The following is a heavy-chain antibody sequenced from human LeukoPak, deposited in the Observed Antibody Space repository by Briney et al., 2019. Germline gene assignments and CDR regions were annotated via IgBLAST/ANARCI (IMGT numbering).Heavy chain of an antibody. V-gene: IGHV4-59*13. J-gene: IGHJ6*03. Sequence: SETLSLTCTVSGGSISSYYWRWIRQPPGKGLEWVGYIYYRGSTNYNPSLKSRVTISVDTSKNHFSLKLSSVTAAETAVYYCAREGRYRYGYNEYHSYMDIWGKGTTVTVSS. CDR3: AREGRYRYGYNEYHSYMDI. D-gene: IGHD5-24*01. CDR1: GGSISSYY. CDR2: IYYRGST.